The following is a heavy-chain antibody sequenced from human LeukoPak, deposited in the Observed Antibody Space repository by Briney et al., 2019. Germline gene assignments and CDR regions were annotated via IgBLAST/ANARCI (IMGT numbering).Heavy chain of an antibody. D-gene: IGHD4-11*01. CDR1: GFTFGSYW. J-gene: IGHJ4*02. V-gene: IGHV3-23*05. Sequence: GGSLRLSCAASGFTFGSYWMNWARQAPGKGLEWVSTFKTKYHQVYYAESVRGRFTISTDNSRNTVFLQMNSLRADDTALYYCARSVPDYTRFDYWGQGALVTVSS. CDR2: FKTKYHQV. CDR3: ARSVPDYTRFDY.